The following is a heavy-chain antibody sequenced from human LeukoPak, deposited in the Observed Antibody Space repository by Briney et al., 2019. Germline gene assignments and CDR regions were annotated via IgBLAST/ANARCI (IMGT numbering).Heavy chain of an antibody. CDR3: ARDHSYGGYFDY. Sequence: PSETLSLTCTVSDGSISSGDYYWSWIRQPPGKGLEWIGYIYYSGSTYYNPSPKSRVTISVDTSKNQFSLKLSSVTAADTAVYYCARDHSYGGYFDYWGQGTLVTVSS. J-gene: IGHJ4*02. V-gene: IGHV4-30-4*08. CDR1: DGSISSGDYY. CDR2: IYYSGST. D-gene: IGHD5-18*01.